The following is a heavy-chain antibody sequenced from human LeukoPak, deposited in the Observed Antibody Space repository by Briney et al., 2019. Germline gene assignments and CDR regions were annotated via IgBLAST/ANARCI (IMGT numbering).Heavy chain of an antibody. CDR3: AKGTMIVVVTGYYMDV. J-gene: IGHJ6*03. V-gene: IGHV3-23*01. Sequence: PGGSLRLSCATSGFTFSSYAMSWVRQAPGKGLEWVSAISGSGGSTYYADSVKGRFTISRDNSKNTLYLQMNSLRAEDTAVYYCAKGTMIVVVTGYYMDVWGKGTTVTVSS. CDR1: GFTFSSYA. CDR2: ISGSGGST. D-gene: IGHD3-22*01.